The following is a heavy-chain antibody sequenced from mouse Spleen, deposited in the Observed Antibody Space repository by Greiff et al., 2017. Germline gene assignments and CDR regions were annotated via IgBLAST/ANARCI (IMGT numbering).Heavy chain of an antibody. CDR2: IDPETGGT. V-gene: IGHV1-15*01. Sequence: QVQLKQSGAELVRPGASVTLSCKASGYTFTDYEMHWVKQTPVHGLEWIGAIDPETGGTAYNQKFKGKAILTADKSSSTAYMELRSLTSEDSVVYYCTKKSYGNYGGYFDVWGAGTTVTVSS. D-gene: IGHD2-1*01. CDR1: GYTFTDYE. CDR3: TKKSYGNYGGYFDV. J-gene: IGHJ1*01.